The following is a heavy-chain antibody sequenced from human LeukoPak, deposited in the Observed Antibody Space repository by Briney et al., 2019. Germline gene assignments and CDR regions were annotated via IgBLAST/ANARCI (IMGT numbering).Heavy chain of an antibody. D-gene: IGHD1-1*01. Sequence: SVKVSCKASGGIFSNYAIRWVRQAPGQGLEWMGGIIPIFGTANYAQKFQGRVTITTDESTGTAYMELSSLRSEDTAVYYCARGPELERFDYWGQGTLVTVSS. CDR2: IIPIFGTA. CDR1: GGIFSNYA. J-gene: IGHJ4*02. CDR3: ARGPELERFDY. V-gene: IGHV1-69*05.